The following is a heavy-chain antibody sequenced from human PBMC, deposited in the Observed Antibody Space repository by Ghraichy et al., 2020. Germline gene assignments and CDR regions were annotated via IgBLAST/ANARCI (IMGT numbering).Heavy chain of an antibody. D-gene: IGHD5/OR15-5a*01. J-gene: IGHJ4*02. V-gene: IGHV3-74*01. CDR1: GFTFSSYW. CDR2: INSDGSSA. CDR3: ARGGSKPLDY. Sequence: GGSRRLSCAASGFTFSSYWMHWVRQAPGKGLMWVSRINSDGSSASYADSVKGRFTISRDNAKNTLSLQVNSLRAEDTAVYFCARGGSKPLDYWGQGTLVTVSS.